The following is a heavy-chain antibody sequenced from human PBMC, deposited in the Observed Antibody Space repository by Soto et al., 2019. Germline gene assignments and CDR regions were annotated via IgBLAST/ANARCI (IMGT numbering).Heavy chain of an antibody. CDR1: GFIFNVYG. V-gene: IGHV1-69*06. Sequence: GASVKVSCKTSGFIFNVYGIHWVRQAPGQGLELVGGLIPIYDAPYYAQKFQGRVTISADKSTTTVHLELSSLQSDDTAVYFCARVREPHLDHYGLDVWGQGTTVTVSS. CDR2: LIPIYDAP. J-gene: IGHJ6*02. CDR3: ARVREPHLDHYGLDV.